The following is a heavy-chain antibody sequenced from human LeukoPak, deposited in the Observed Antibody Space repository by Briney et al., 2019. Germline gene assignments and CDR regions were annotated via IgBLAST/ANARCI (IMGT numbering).Heavy chain of an antibody. CDR3: ARMFDSVGYYYPFDY. CDR2: LLYSGTT. Sequence: SETLSLTCTVSAALISWSFWTWIRQPPPGKGLEWIETLLYSGTTNNNPSLRSRVPKSVDTSKNHFSLKLSSVTAADTAVYYCARMFDSVGYYYPFDYWGQGTLVTVSS. J-gene: IGHJ4*02. V-gene: IGHV4-59*08. CDR1: AALISWSF. D-gene: IGHD3-22*01.